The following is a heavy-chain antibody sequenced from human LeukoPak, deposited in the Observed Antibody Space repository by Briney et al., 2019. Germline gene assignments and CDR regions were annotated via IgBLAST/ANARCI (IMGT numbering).Heavy chain of an antibody. V-gene: IGHV1-69*02. CDR1: GGTFSSYT. Sequence: SVKVSCKASGGTFSSYTISWVRHAPGQGLEWMGRIIPILGIANYAQKFQGRVTITADKSTSTAYMELSSLRSEDTAVYYCARAENYDFWSGYPTPVYYFDYWGQGTLVTVSS. CDR3: ARAENYDFWSGYPTPVYYFDY. D-gene: IGHD3-3*01. J-gene: IGHJ4*02. CDR2: IIPILGIA.